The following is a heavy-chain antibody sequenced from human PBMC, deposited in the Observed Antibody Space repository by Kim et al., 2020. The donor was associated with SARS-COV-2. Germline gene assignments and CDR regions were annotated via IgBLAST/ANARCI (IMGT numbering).Heavy chain of an antibody. J-gene: IGHJ4*02. CDR2: IYYSGST. V-gene: IGHV4-31*03. CDR3: AREDGGSSRHFDY. CDR1: GGSISSGGYY. D-gene: IGHD2-15*01. Sequence: SETLSLTCTVSGGSISSGGYYWSWIRQHPGKGLEWIGYIYYSGSTYYNPSLKSRVTISVDTSKNQFSLKLSSVTAADTAVYYCAREDGGSSRHFDYWGQGTLVTVSS.